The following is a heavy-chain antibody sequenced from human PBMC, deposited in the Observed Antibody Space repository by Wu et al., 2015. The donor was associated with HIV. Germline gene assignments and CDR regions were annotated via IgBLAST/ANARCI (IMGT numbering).Heavy chain of an antibody. V-gene: IGHV1-18*01. Sequence: VQLFQSGGEVKKPGASVKVACKASGYIFNDFGIHWVRQAPGQGLEWIRWISAQNGNTNYAPKFQGRVTMTTDVSSSTAYMELNSLRSDDTAVYYCARLQSLHGLYSNADHWGQGTLVTVSS. J-gene: IGHJ4*02. CDR1: GYIFNDFG. D-gene: IGHD3-10*01. CDR3: ARLQSLHGLYSNADH. CDR2: ISAQNGNT.